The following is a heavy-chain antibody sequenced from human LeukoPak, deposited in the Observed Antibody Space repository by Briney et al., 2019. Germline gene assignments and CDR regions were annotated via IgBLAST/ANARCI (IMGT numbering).Heavy chain of an antibody. CDR1: GFSFSSYE. CDR2: IGSSGSTV. CDR3: ARDTPLYADSPDAFDI. Sequence: GGSLRLSCAAPGFSFSSYEMNWVRQAPGKGLEWVSYIGSSGSTVYYADSVKGRFTTSRDNAKNSLYLQMNSLRDEDTAVYYCARDTPLYADSPDAFDIWGQGTMVTVSS. J-gene: IGHJ3*02. V-gene: IGHV3-48*03. D-gene: IGHD2/OR15-2a*01.